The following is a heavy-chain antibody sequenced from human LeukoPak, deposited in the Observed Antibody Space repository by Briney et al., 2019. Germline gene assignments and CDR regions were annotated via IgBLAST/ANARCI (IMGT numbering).Heavy chain of an antibody. Sequence: GASVKVSCKASGYTFSVFYIHWVRQAPAQGLEWMGWINPNSGGTNYAQKFQGRVTMTRDTSISTAYMELSRLRSDDTAVYYCVRISRPPGDYWGQGTLVTVSS. CDR2: INPNSGGT. CDR3: VRISRPPGDY. J-gene: IGHJ4*02. V-gene: IGHV1-2*02. D-gene: IGHD1-14*01. CDR1: GYTFSVFY.